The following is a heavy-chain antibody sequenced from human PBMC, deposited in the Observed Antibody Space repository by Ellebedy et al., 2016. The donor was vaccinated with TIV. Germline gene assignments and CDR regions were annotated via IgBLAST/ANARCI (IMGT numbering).Heavy chain of an antibody. CDR2: ISYDGKKI. CDR1: GFIFSSYG. Sequence: PGGSLRLSCAASGFIFSSYGIHWVRQPPGRCLELVAVISYDGKKIFYRDSVKGRFTISRDISKSTLYLQMNSLRPDDTAAYHGEKQRATNWLTADYWGQGTLVAVSS. V-gene: IGHV3-30*18. J-gene: IGHJ4*02. CDR3: EKQRATNWLTADY. D-gene: IGHD3-22*01.